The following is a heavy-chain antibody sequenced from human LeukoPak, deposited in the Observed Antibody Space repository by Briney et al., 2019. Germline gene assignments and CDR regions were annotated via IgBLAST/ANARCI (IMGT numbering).Heavy chain of an antibody. D-gene: IGHD3-22*01. CDR1: GGSISSSSYY. V-gene: IGHV4-39*01. Sequence: PSETLSLTCTVAGGSISSSSYYWGWIRQPPGKGLEWIGSIYYSWSTYYNPSLKSRVTISVDTSKNQFSLKLSSVTAADTAVYYCARHTPITMLVVVIDGFGAFDIWGQGTMVTVSS. J-gene: IGHJ3*02. CDR2: IYYSWST. CDR3: ARHTPITMLVVVIDGFGAFDI.